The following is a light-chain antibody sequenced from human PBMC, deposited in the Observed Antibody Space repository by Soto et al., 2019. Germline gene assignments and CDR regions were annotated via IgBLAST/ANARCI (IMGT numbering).Light chain of an antibody. J-gene: IGLJ3*02. CDR3: SSYTSSTTLGV. CDR2: EVS. CDR1: NSDVGGYDY. Sequence: QSALTQPASVSGSPGQSITISCTGTNSDVGGYDYVSWYQQHPGKAPKLMIYEVSHRPSGVSNRFSGSRSGNTASLTISGLQAEDEDDYYCSSYTSSTTLGVFGGGTKVTVL. V-gene: IGLV2-14*01.